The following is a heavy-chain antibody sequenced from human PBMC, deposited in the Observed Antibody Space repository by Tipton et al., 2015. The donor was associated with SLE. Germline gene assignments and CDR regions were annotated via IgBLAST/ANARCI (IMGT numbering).Heavy chain of an antibody. CDR2: ISSSSNYI. CDR3: ARGIAAAGYYYYYYYMDV. V-gene: IGHV3-21*01. Sequence: SLRLSCAASGFTLSGFGMNWVRQAPGKGLEWVSCISSSSNYIYYADSMKGRITISRDNAKNSLYLQMNSLRAEDTAVYYCARGIAAAGYYYYYYYMDVWGKGTAVTVSS. D-gene: IGHD6-13*01. J-gene: IGHJ6*03. CDR1: GFTLSGFG.